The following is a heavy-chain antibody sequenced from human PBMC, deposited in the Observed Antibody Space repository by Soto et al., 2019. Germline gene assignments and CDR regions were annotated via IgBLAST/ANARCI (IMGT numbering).Heavy chain of an antibody. Sequence: GGSLRLSCTASGFTFGDYAMSWFRQAPGKGLEWVGFIRSKAYGGTTEYAASVKGRFTISRDDSKSIAYLQMNSLKTEDTAVYYCTSDTGYSSGWTPGNAFDIWGQGTMVTVSS. J-gene: IGHJ3*02. CDR3: TSDTGYSSGWTPGNAFDI. CDR1: GFTFGDYA. V-gene: IGHV3-49*03. CDR2: IRSKAYGGTT. D-gene: IGHD6-19*01.